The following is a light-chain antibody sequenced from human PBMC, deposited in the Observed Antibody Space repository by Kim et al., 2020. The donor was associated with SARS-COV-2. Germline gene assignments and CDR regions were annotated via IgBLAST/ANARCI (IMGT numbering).Light chain of an antibody. CDR2: LNSDGSH. V-gene: IGLV4-69*01. CDR1: SGHSSYA. CDR3: QTWGTGIPWV. Sequence: FKLTCTLSSGHSSYAIAWHQQQPEKGPRYLMKLNSDGSHSKGDGIPDRFSGSSSGAERYLTISSLQSEDEADYYCQTWGTGIPWVFGGGTQLTVL. J-gene: IGLJ3*02.